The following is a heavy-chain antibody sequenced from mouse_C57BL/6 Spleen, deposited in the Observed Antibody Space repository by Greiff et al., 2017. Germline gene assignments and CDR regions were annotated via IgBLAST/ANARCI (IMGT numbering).Heavy chain of an antibody. V-gene: IGHV1-80*01. J-gene: IGHJ2*01. CDR2: IYPGDGDT. D-gene: IGHD1-1*01. CDR3: ASDYGSSYGGDYFDY. Sequence: VQLQQSGAELVKPGASVKISCKASGYAFSSYWMNWVKQRPGKGLEWIGQIYPGDGDTNYNGKFKGKATLTADKSSSTAYMQLSSLTSEYSAVYFCASDYGSSYGGDYFDYWGQGTTLTVSS. CDR1: GYAFSSYW.